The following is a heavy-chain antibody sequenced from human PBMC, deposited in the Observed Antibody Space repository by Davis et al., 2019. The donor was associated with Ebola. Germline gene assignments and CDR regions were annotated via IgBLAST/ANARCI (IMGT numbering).Heavy chain of an antibody. Sequence: SGPTLVKPTQTLTLTCTFSGFSLNTGGMRVSWVRQPPGKALEWLARIEWDDEKFNSTSLETRLTISKDTSKNQVVLTMTNMDPVDTATYYCARMGDYYYMDVWGAGTTVTVSS. CDR1: GFSLNTGGMR. CDR3: ARMGDYYYMDV. V-gene: IGHV2-70*04. J-gene: IGHJ6*03. CDR2: IEWDDEK.